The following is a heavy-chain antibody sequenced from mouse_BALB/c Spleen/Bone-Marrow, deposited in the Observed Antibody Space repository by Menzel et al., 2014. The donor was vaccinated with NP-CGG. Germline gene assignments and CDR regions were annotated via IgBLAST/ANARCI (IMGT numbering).Heavy chain of an antibody. CDR1: GDSIXGGY. CDR3: ARTGFFDV. J-gene: IGHJ1*01. CDR2: ISYRGTT. Sequence: VQLKQSGPSLVKPSQTLSLTCSVTGDSIXGGYWHWIRKLPGNKLECMGYISYRGTTYYNPSLKSRISITRDTSKNQYYLELNSVAAEDTATYYCARTGFFDVWGAGTTVTVSS. V-gene: IGHV3-8*02.